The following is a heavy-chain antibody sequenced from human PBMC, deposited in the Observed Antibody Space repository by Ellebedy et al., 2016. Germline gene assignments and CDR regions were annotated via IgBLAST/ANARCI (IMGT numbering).Heavy chain of an antibody. V-gene: IGHV1-2*02. CDR1: GYTFTGYY. D-gene: IGHD3-10*01. J-gene: IGHJ3*02. CDR2: INPNSGGT. Sequence: ASVKVSXKASGYTFTGYYMHWVRQAPGQGLEWMGWINPNSGGTNYAQKFQGRVTMTRDTSISTAYMELSRLRSDDTAVYYCARDQVLLWFGELWAAFDIWGQGTMVTVSS. CDR3: ARDQVLLWFGELWAAFDI.